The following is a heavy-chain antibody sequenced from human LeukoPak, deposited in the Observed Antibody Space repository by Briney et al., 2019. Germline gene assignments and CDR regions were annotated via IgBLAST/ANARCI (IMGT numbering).Heavy chain of an antibody. D-gene: IGHD3-10*01. CDR1: GFTFSSYS. CDR2: ISSSSSYI. Sequence: GGSLRLSCAASGFTFSSYSMNWVRQAPGKGLEWVSSISSSSSYIYYADSVKGRFTISRDNAKNSLYLQMNSLRAEDTAVYYCANLDPPRQLWFGELRRGYWGQGTLVTVSS. CDR3: ANLDPPRQLWFGELRRGY. V-gene: IGHV3-21*01. J-gene: IGHJ4*02.